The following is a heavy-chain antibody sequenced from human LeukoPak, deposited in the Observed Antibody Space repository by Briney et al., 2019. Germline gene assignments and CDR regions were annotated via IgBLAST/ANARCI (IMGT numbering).Heavy chain of an antibody. D-gene: IGHD2-2*01. CDR1: GGSISSYY. CDR3: ARWRKGYCSSTSCSRLPNYYYYMDV. V-gene: IGHV4-59*01. Sequence: ASETLSLTCTVSGGSISSYYWSWIRQPPGKGLEWIGYIYYSGSTNYNPSLKSRVTISVDTSKNQFSLKLSSVTAADTAVYYCARWRKGYCSSTSCSRLPNYYYYMDVWGKGTTVTISS. J-gene: IGHJ6*03. CDR2: IYYSGST.